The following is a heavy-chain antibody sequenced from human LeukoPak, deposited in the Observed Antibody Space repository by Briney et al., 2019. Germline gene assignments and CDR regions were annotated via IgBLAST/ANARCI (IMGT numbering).Heavy chain of an antibody. CDR2: IKQDGSEK. V-gene: IGHV3-7*01. Sequence: PGGSLRLSCAASGFTFSSYWMSWVRQAPGKGLEWVANIKQDGSEKYYVDSVKGRFTISRDNSKNTLYLQMNSLRAEDTAVYYCAREAPGIAVAFAFDIWGQGTMVTVSS. J-gene: IGHJ3*02. CDR3: AREAPGIAVAFAFDI. CDR1: GFTFSSYW. D-gene: IGHD6-19*01.